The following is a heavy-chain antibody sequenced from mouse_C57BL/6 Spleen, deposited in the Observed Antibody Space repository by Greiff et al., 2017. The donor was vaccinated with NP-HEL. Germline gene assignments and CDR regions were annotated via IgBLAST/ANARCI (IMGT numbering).Heavy chain of an antibody. D-gene: IGHD1-1*01. CDR3: ARDHYYYGYFDY. V-gene: IGHV7-1*01. J-gene: IGHJ2*01. CDR2: SRNKANDYTT. Sequence: EVKLMESGGGLVQSGRSLRLSCATSGFTFSDFYMEWVRQAPGKGLEWIAASRNKANDYTTEYSASVKGRFIVSRDTSQSILYLQMNALRAEDTAIYYCARDHYYYGYFDYWGQGTTLTVSS. CDR1: GFTFSDFY.